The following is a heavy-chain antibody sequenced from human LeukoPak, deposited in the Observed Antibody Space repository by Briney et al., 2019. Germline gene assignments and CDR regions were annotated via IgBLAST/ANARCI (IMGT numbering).Heavy chain of an antibody. CDR3: ASSFSTVDY. Sequence: GGSLRLSCAASGFXFSSYWMHWVRQAPGKGLVWVSRISSDGSNTGYADSVKGRFTISRDNAKNTVYLQMNSLSAEDTAVYYCASSFSTVDYWGQGTLVTVSS. CDR1: GFXFSSYW. CDR2: ISSDGSNT. J-gene: IGHJ4*02. V-gene: IGHV3-74*01. D-gene: IGHD3/OR15-3a*01.